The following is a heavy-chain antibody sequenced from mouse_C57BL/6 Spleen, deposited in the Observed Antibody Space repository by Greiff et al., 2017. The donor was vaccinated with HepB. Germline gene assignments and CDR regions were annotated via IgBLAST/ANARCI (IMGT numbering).Heavy chain of an antibody. D-gene: IGHD1-1*01. CDR2: INPNNGGT. CDR1: GYTFTDYN. V-gene: IGHV1-18*01. CDR3: ARSYYGSSYEDFDV. J-gene: IGHJ1*03. Sequence: VQLQQSGPELVKPGASVKIPCKASGYTFTDYNMDWVKQSHGKSLEWIGDINPNNGGTIYNQKFKGKATLTVDKSSSTAYMELRSLTSEDTAVYYCARSYYGSSYEDFDVWGTGTTVTVSS.